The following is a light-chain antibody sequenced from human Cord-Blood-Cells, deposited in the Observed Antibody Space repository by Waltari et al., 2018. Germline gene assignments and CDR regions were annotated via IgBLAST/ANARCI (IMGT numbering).Light chain of an antibody. CDR3: QQYDNPFT. CDR1: QAISNY. Sequence: DIQMTQSPSSLSASVGDRVTITCQASQAISNYLNWYQQKPGKAPKLLIYDASNLETGVPSRFSGSGSGTDFTFTISSLQPEDIATYYCQQYDNPFTFGPGTKVDIK. V-gene: IGKV1-33*01. CDR2: DAS. J-gene: IGKJ3*01.